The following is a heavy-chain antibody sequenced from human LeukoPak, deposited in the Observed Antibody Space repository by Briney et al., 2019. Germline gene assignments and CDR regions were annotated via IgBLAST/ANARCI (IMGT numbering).Heavy chain of an antibody. D-gene: IGHD1-26*01. CDR1: GYTFTSYG. J-gene: IGHJ6*02. V-gene: IGHV1-18*01. Sequence: GASVKVSCKASGYTFTSYGISWVRQAPGQGLEWMGWISAYNGNTNYAQKFQGRVTMTTDTSTSTAYMELRSLRSDDTAVYYCARDEYSGSYSYGMDVWGQGTTVTVSS. CDR3: ARDEYSGSYSYGMDV. CDR2: ISAYNGNT.